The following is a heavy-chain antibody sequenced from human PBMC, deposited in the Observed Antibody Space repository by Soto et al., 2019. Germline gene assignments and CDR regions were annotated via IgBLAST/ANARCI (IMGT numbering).Heavy chain of an antibody. CDR1: GYSFTSYW. J-gene: IGHJ4*02. V-gene: IGHV5-51*01. CDR2: IYPGDSDT. D-gene: IGHD3-22*01. CDR3: ARRRYYYDSSGYYYLVFDY. Sequence: GESLKISCKGSGYSFTSYWIGWVRQMPGKGLEWMGIIYPGDSDTRYSPSFHGQVTISADKSISTAYLQWSSLKASDTAMYYCARRRYYYDSSGYYYLVFDYWGQGTLVTVSS.